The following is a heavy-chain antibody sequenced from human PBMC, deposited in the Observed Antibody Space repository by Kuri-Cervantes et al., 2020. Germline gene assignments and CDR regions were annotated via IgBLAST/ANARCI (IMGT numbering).Heavy chain of an antibody. Sequence: GGSLRLSCAASGFTFSSYGMHWVRQAPGKGLEWVAVISYDGSNKYYADSVKGRFTISRDNSKNTLYLQMNSLRAEDTAVYYCARVGYSGSYFGAFDIWGQGTMVTVSS. CDR2: ISYDGSNK. D-gene: IGHD1-26*01. V-gene: IGHV3-30*03. J-gene: IGHJ3*02. CDR1: GFTFSSYG. CDR3: ARVGYSGSYFGAFDI.